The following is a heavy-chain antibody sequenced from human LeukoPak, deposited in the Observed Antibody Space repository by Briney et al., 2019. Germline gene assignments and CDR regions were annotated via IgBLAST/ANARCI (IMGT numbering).Heavy chain of an antibody. V-gene: IGHV3-21*01. D-gene: IGHD6-13*01. J-gene: IGHJ3*01. CDR1: GFTVSRKH. CDR2: ITSSSSYI. CDR3: ARDNLAAAGDDNFDL. Sequence: GGSLRLSCAASGFTVSRKHMTWVRQAPGKGLEWVSSITSSSSYIYYADSVKGRFTVSRDSAKNSLYLQMNSLRAEDTAMYYCARDNLAAAGDDNFDLWGQGTMVTVSS.